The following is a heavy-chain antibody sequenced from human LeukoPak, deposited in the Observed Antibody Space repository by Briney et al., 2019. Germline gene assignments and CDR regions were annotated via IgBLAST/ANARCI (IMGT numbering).Heavy chain of an antibody. Sequence: GESLKISCKGSGYSFTSYWIGWVGQMPGKGLECRGIIYPGDSDTRYSPSFQGQVTISADKSISTAYLQWSSLKASDTAMYYCARTVVVVAAGDNWFDPWGQGTLVTVSS. CDR3: ARTVVVVAAGDNWFDP. D-gene: IGHD2-15*01. CDR2: IYPGDSDT. CDR1: GYSFTSYW. J-gene: IGHJ5*02. V-gene: IGHV5-51*01.